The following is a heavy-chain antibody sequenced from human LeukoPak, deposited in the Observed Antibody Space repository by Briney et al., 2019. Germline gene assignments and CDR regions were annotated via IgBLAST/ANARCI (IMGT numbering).Heavy chain of an antibody. D-gene: IGHD3-10*01. CDR1: GFTFSSYG. Sequence: GRSLRLSCAASGFTFSSYGMHWVRQAPGKGLEWVAVISYDGSNKYYADSVKGRFTISRDNSKNTLYLQMNSLRAEDTAVYYCAKDITYYGSGSRFDYWGQGTLVTVSS. V-gene: IGHV3-30*18. CDR2: ISYDGSNK. CDR3: AKDITYYGSGSRFDY. J-gene: IGHJ4*02.